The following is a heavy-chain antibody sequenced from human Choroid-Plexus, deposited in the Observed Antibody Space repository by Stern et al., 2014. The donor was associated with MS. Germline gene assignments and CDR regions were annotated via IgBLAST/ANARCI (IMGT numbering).Heavy chain of an antibody. CDR1: GFTFGSCA. CDR2: VSYDGSNK. V-gene: IGHV3-30*18. J-gene: IGHJ5*02. CDR3: AKDRQYLTYFFDH. Sequence: MQLVESGGGVVQPGRPLRLSCAASGFTFGSCAMHWVRQAPGKGLEWVEGVSYDGSNKYYADSVKGRFTVSRDNSQNTLYMQMSSLRAEDTAVYYCAKDRQYLTYFFDHWGQGSLVTVSS. D-gene: IGHD2-8*01.